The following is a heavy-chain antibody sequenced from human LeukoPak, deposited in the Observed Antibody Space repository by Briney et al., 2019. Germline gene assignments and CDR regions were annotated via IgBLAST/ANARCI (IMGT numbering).Heavy chain of an antibody. CDR3: ARLFRNNSSRYFDY. V-gene: IGHV5-51*01. Sequence: GESLKISCKGSGYSFTNYWIGWVRQMPGKGLEWMGITYPGDSNTKYSPSFQGQVTISADKSISTAYLQWSSLKASDTATYYCARLFRNNSSRYFDYWGQGTLVTVSS. CDR2: TYPGDSNT. CDR1: GYSFTNYW. D-gene: IGHD1/OR15-1a*01. J-gene: IGHJ4*02.